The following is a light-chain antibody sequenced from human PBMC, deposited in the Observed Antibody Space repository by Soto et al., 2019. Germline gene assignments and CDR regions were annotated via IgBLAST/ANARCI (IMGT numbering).Light chain of an antibody. V-gene: IGKV3-20*01. CDR2: GAS. CDR3: HHYGGSPIT. CDR1: QSVNSDY. Sequence: EIVLTQSPGTLSLSPGERATLSCRASQSVNSDYFGWFQQKPGQAPRLLIYGASATAAGMPDRFSGSGSGKDFPLTISRLEPEDFAVYYCHHYGGSPITFGQGTRLDIK. J-gene: IGKJ5*01.